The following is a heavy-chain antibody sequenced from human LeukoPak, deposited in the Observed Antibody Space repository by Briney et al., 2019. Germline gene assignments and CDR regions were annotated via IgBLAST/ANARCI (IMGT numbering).Heavy chain of an antibody. CDR2: IYYTGGT. D-gene: IGHD5-18*01. J-gene: IGHJ5*02. CDR1: GASISSDY. CDR3: AKGLYNYGNYFDP. V-gene: IGHV4-59*01. Sequence: SETLSLTCTVSGASISSDYWSWIRQSPGKGLEWIGFIYYTGGTDYKPCLKSRVTISRDTSKNQFSLSLSSVTAADTAVYYCAKGLYNYGNYFDPWGQGALVTVS.